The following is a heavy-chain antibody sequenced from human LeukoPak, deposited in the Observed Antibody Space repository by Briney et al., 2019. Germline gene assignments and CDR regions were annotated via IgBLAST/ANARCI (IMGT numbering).Heavy chain of an antibody. CDR3: AKELLVVGYYDSSGYYFDY. Sequence: GGSLRLSCAAPRFTLSSYAMSWVRQAPGKGLEWVSAISGSGGSTYYADSVKGRFTISRDNSKNTLYLQMNSLRAEDTAVYYWAKELLVVGYYDSSGYYFDYWGQGTLVTVSS. CDR1: RFTLSSYA. D-gene: IGHD3-22*01. V-gene: IGHV3-23*01. J-gene: IGHJ4*02. CDR2: ISGSGGST.